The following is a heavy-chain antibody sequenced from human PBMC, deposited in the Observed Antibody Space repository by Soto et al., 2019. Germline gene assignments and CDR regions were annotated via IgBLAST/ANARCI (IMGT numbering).Heavy chain of an antibody. V-gene: IGHV4-39*01. J-gene: IGHJ5*02. CDR3: AKQGVEELLVGWFDP. CDR1: GGSISSSSYY. CDR2: IYYSGST. Sequence: QLQLQESGPGLVKPSETLSLTCTVSGGSISSSSYYWGWIRQPPGKGLEWIGSIYYSGSTYYNPSLKRRVTISVDTSKNQVSLKQSSVSAADRGVYYWAKQGVEELLVGWFDPWGQGTLVTVSS. D-gene: IGHD6-6*01.